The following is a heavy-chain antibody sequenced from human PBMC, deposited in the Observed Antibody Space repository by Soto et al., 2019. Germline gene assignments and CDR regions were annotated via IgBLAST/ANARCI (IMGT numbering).Heavy chain of an antibody. CDR2: IIPIFGTA. CDR1: GGTFSSYA. Sequence: QVQLVQSGAEVKKPGSSVKVSCNASGGTFSSYAISWVRQAPGQGRAWMGGIIPIFGTANYAQKFQGRVTITAEKSTSTADMDLSSLRSEDTAVYYCARKDEGIQLWLPPDYWGQGSLVTVSA. CDR3: ARKDEGIQLWLPPDY. D-gene: IGHD5-18*01. J-gene: IGHJ4*02. V-gene: IGHV1-69*06.